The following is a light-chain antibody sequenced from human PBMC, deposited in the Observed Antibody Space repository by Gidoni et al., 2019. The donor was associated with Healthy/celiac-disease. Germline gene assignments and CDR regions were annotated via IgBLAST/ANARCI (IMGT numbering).Light chain of an antibody. CDR3: QQRSNWLT. J-gene: IGKJ4*01. CDR2: DAS. Sequence: IVLTQSPSTLSLSPGARATLTCRASQSVSSYLAWYQQKPGQAPRLLIYDASSTATGIPARFSGSASRTDFTLTISSLEPEDVAVYYRQQRSNWLTFGGGTKVEIK. V-gene: IGKV3-11*01. CDR1: QSVSSY.